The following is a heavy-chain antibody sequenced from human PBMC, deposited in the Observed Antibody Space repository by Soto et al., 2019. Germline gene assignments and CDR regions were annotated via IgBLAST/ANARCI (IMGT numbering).Heavy chain of an antibody. D-gene: IGHD6-19*01. CDR1: GGTFSSYA. CDR3: ARDLGSGRYNY. V-gene: IGHV1-69*13. J-gene: IGHJ4*02. Sequence: SVKVSCKASGGTFSSYAISWVRQAPGQGLEWMGGIIPIFGTANYAQNFQGRVTIAADGSTNTAYMELSSLRSEDTAVYYCARDLGSGRYNYWGQGTLVTVSS. CDR2: IIPIFGTA.